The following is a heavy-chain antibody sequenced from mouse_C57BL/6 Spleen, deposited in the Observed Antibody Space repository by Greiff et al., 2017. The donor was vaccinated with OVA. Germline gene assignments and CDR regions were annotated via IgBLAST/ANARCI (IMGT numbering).Heavy chain of an antibody. CDR3: ARSTGDY. CDR1: GFTFSDYY. V-gene: IGHV5-12*01. CDR2: ISNGGGST. Sequence: EVKLEESGGGLVQPGGSLKLSCAASGFTFSDYYMYWVRQTPEKRLEWVAYISNGGGSTYYPDTVKGRFTISRDNAKNTLYLQMSRLKSEDTAMYYCARSTGDYWGQGTTLTVSS. J-gene: IGHJ2*01.